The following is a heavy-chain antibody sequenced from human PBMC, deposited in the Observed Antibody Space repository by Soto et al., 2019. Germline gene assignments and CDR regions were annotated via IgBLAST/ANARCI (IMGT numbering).Heavy chain of an antibody. CDR2: SSAHNGNT. CDR3: ARDFTGWPPDGVDS. Sequence: QVHLVQSGAEVKKPGASVKVSCKASGFRFTSYAITWVRQAPGQGLEWMGWSSAHNGNTKYAQNLQGIVTMSTDTSTSTAYMELGSLTSDDTAVYYCARDFTGWPPDGVDSWGQGTLVTVSS. V-gene: IGHV1-18*01. CDR1: GFRFTSYA. D-gene: IGHD3-16*01. J-gene: IGHJ4*02.